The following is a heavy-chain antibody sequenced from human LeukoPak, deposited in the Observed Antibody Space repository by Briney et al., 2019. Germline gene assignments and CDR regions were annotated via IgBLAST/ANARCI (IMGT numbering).Heavy chain of an antibody. CDR2: ISSDSVHI. CDR1: GFTFSTFG. CDR3: TRDGSGSGDY. D-gene: IGHD2-15*01. Sequence: GGCLRLSCAASGFTFSTFGINWVRQAPGKGLEFVSSISSDSVHIYYADSVKGRFAVSRDSAKNLVYLQMSSLRAEDTAVYYCTRDGSGSGDYWGQGTLVTVSS. J-gene: IGHJ4*02. V-gene: IGHV3-21*01.